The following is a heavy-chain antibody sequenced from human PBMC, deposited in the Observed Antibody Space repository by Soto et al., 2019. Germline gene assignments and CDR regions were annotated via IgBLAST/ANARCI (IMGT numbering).Heavy chain of an antibody. CDR3: AKVPYSGSYYGYFDY. J-gene: IGHJ4*02. V-gene: IGHV3-30*18. CDR2: ISYDGSNK. Sequence: VGSLRLSCAASGFTFSSYGMHWVRQAPGKGLEWVAVISYDGSNKYYADSVKGRFTISRDNSKNTLYLQMNSLRAEDTAVYYCAKVPYSGSYYGYFDYWGQGTLVTVSS. D-gene: IGHD1-26*01. CDR1: GFTFSSYG.